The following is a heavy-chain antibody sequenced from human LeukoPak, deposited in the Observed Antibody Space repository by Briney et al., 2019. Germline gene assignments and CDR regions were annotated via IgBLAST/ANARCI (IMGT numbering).Heavy chain of an antibody. J-gene: IGHJ6*02. D-gene: IGHD1-20*01. V-gene: IGHV1-2*02. CDR1: GYTFTGYY. CDR3: ARWESITGTTPGYYYYGMDV. CDR2: INPNSGGT. Sequence: GASVKVSCKASGYTFTGYYMHWVRQAPGQGLEWMGWINPNSGGTNYAQRFQGRVTMTRDTSISTAYMELSRLRSDDTAVYYCARWESITGTTPGYYYYGMDVWGQGTTVTVSS.